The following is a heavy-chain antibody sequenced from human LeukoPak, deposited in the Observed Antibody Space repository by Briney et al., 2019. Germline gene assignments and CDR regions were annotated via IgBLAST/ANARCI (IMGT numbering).Heavy chain of an antibody. CDR3: ARHRYWGLTGRGLALDI. J-gene: IGHJ3*02. CDR2: THYVGTT. V-gene: IGHV4-59*08. CDR1: GVSISSDY. D-gene: IGHD7-27*01. Sequence: PSETLSLTCTVSGVSISSDYGSWSRHPPGRGRGCVGYTHYVGTTYYHPSLKRRTIISLATSKNQFYLKLRYATAPDTALYHCARHRYWGLTGRGLALDIWGQGTLVTVSS.